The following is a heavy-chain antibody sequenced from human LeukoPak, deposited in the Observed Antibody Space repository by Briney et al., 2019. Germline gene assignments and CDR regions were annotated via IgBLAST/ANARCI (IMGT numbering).Heavy chain of an antibody. V-gene: IGHV3-49*03. CDR1: GFTFGDYA. CDR3: ARDQVGATDPFDY. J-gene: IGHJ4*02. CDR2: IRSKAYGGTT. D-gene: IGHD1-26*01. Sequence: PGGSLRLSCTASGFTFGDYAMSWFRQAPGKGLEWVGFIRSKAYGGTTEYAASVKGRFTISRDDSKSIAYLQMNSLKTEDTAVYYCARDQVGATDPFDYWGQGTLVTISS.